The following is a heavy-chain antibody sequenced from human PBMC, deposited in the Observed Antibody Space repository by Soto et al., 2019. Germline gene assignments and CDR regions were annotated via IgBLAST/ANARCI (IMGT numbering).Heavy chain of an antibody. CDR1: GFTFRSYS. CDR2: ISSSSSYI. D-gene: IGHD4-17*01. J-gene: IGHJ4*02. Sequence: GSLRLSCAASGFTFRSYSMNWVRQAPGKGLEWVSSISSSSSYIYYADSVKGRFTISRDNAKNSLYLQMNSLRAEDTAVYYCAKDSHPQPYGVGYFDYWGQGTLVTVSS. CDR3: AKDSHPQPYGVGYFDY. V-gene: IGHV3-21*01.